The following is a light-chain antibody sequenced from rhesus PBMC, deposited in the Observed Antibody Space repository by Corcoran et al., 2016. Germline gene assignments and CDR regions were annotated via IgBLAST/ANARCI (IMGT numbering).Light chain of an antibody. V-gene: IGKV1-74*01. J-gene: IGKJ3*01. CDR2: KAS. CDR1: KSVNNY. CDR3: QHAYGTPFT. Sequence: DIQMTQSPSSLSASLGDRVSITCRASKSVNNYLNWYQQKPGKALQLLIFKASYLESGVPSRFSGSGAGTDYNLTISSLQPEALATYYCQHAYGTPFTFGPGTKLEIK.